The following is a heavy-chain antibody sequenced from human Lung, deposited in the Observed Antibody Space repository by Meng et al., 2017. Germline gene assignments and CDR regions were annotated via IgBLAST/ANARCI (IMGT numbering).Heavy chain of an antibody. D-gene: IGHD3-22*01. CDR1: GYTFTSYW. V-gene: IGHV5-51*01. CDR3: ARRYYYNSGYYFDY. Sequence: GGSLRLSCNGSGYTFTSYWIGWVRQMPGKGLEWMGIIYPGDSDTRYSPSFQGQVTFSGDKSISTAYLQWSSLKASDTGMYYCARRYYYNSGYYFDYWGQGTLVTVSS. CDR2: IYPGDSDT. J-gene: IGHJ4*02.